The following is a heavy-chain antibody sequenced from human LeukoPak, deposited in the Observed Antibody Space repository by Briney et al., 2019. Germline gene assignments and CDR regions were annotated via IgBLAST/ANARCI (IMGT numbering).Heavy chain of an antibody. J-gene: IGHJ4*02. D-gene: IGHD3-16*01. CDR3: ARTSSALLDY. CDR1: GFTFSEYY. V-gene: IGHV3-11*04. CDR2: ISASGSSI. Sequence: GGXLRLSCAASGFTFSEYYTSWLRQAPGKGLEWISYISASGSSIQYADSVKGRFTISRDNAKNSLFLQMNSLRAEDTAVYYCARTSSALLDYWGQGTLVTVPS.